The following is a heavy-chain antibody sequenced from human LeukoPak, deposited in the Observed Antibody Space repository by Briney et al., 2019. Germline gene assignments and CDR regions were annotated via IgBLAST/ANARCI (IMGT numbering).Heavy chain of an antibody. J-gene: IGHJ5*02. CDR1: GFTFGSYS. Sequence: TGGSLRLSCAASGFTFGSYSMSWVRQAPGKGLEWVSVIYSGGSTYYADSVKGRFTISRDNSKNTLYLQMNSLRAEDTAVYYCARDKGIAVAGTSWFDPWGQGTLVTVSS. V-gene: IGHV3-66*01. CDR2: IYSGGST. CDR3: ARDKGIAVAGTSWFDP. D-gene: IGHD6-19*01.